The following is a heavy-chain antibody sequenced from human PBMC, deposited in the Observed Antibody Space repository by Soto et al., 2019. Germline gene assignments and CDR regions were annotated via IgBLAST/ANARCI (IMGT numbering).Heavy chain of an antibody. CDR1: GGSISSGGYY. CDR2: IYYSGST. Sequence: PSETLSLTCTVSGGSISSGGYYWSWIRQHPGKGLEWIGYIYYSGSTYYNPSLKSRVTISVDTSKNQFSLKLSSVTAADTAVYYCASSHCSSTSCHEDWFDPWGQGTMVTVYS. CDR3: ASSHCSSTSCHEDWFDP. D-gene: IGHD2-2*01. J-gene: IGHJ5*02. V-gene: IGHV4-31*03.